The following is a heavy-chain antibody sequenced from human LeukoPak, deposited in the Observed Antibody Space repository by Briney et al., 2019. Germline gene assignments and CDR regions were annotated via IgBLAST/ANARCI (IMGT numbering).Heavy chain of an antibody. CDR1: LYTFAHSF. V-gene: IGHV1-2*02. CDR2: INPYDGET. D-gene: IGHD2-2*01. CDR3: ARANFLYCSSSTCRFDY. J-gene: IGHJ4*02. Sequence: ASVKASCKPSLYTFAHSFMNWVGQAPGQRFEWMGWINPYDGETNYTQKFQGRVRMTRYTSISTAHMEVSRRRSDDADVYDCARANFLYCSSSTCRFDYWGQGTLVTVSS.